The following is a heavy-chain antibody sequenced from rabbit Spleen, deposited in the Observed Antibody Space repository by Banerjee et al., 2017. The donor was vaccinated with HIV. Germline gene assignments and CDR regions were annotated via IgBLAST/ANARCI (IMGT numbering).Heavy chain of an antibody. CDR3: ARDQWDDYGDANL. CDR2: IDPVFGST. CDR1: GVSLNDKDV. J-gene: IGHJ4*01. D-gene: IGHD2-1*01. V-gene: IGHV1S40*01. Sequence: QSLEESGGDLVKPGASLTLTCSASGVSLNDKDVMCWVRQAPGKGLEWIGYIDPVFGSTYYASWVNGRFTISSDNAQNTLYLQLSSLTVADTATYFCARDQWDDYGDANLWGPGTLVTVS.